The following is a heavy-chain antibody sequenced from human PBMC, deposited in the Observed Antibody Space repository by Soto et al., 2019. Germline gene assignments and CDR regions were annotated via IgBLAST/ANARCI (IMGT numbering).Heavy chain of an antibody. Sequence: PGGSLRLSCSASGFTFSSYAMHWVRQAPGKGLEYVSAISSNGGNTYYADSVKGRFTISRDNSKNTLYLQMSSLRAEDTAVYYCVKEHYSSSSLFDYWGQGTLVTVSS. CDR3: VKEHYSSSSLFDY. CDR2: ISSNGGNT. V-gene: IGHV3-64D*06. CDR1: GFTFSSYA. J-gene: IGHJ4*02. D-gene: IGHD6-6*01.